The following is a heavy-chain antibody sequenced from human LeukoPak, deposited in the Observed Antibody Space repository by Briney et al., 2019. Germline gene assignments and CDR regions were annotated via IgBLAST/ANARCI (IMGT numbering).Heavy chain of an antibody. J-gene: IGHJ3*01. CDR1: GDSVSNNNYA. V-gene: IGHV6-1*01. CDR2: TYYRSQWHN. CDR3: AGGYAFDV. Sequence: SQTLLLTCAISGDSVSNNNYAWNWIRQSPSRGLEWLGRTYYRSQWHNDYARSVMGRISVDPDTSKNQFSLLLSSVTPDDTVVYYCAGGYAFDVWGQGTMVTVSS.